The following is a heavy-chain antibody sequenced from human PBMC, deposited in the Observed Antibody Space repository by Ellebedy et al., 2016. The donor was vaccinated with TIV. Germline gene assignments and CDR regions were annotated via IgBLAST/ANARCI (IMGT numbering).Heavy chain of an antibody. J-gene: IGHJ2*01. D-gene: IGHD4-23*01. V-gene: IGHV3-74*01. CDR1: GFSFSTYR. CDR3: ARDGGTPGGDWYFDL. Sequence: PGGSLRLSCAASGFSFSTYRMHWVRQAPGRGLVWVSRIISDGRTPSYADSVKGRFTISRGNAKNTLYLQMNSLRVEDTAVYYCARDGGTPGGDWYFDLWGRGTLVTVSS. CDR2: IISDGRTP.